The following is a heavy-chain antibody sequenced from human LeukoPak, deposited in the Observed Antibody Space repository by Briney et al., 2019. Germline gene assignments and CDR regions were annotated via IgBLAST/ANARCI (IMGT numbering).Heavy chain of an antibody. CDR3: ARHPGRLFDY. J-gene: IGHJ4*02. Sequence: SETLSLTCTVSGGSISSSGHYWGWVRQPPGKGLEWIGSIYYSGNTYYNPSLKSRVSISVDTSKNQFSLKLSSVTAADTTVYYCARHPGRLFDYWGQGTLVTVSS. V-gene: IGHV4-39*01. CDR2: IYYSGNT. CDR1: GGSISSSGHY.